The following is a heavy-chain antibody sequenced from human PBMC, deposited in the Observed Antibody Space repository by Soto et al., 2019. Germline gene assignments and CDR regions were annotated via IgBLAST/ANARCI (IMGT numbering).Heavy chain of an antibody. V-gene: IGHV3-9*01. D-gene: IGHD6-19*01. J-gene: IGHJ4*02. Sequence: EVQLESGGGLVQPGRSLRLSCAASGFTFDDYAMHWVRQAPGKGLEWVSGISWNSGSIGYADSVKGRFTISRDNAKNSLYLQMNSLRAEDTALYYCAKDRGLVLSFYFDYWGQGALVTVSS. CDR3: AKDRGLVLSFYFDY. CDR1: GFTFDDYA. CDR2: ISWNSGSI.